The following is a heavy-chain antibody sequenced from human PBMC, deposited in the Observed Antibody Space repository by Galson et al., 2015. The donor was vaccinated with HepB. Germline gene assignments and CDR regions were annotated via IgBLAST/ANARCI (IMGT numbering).Heavy chain of an antibody. D-gene: IGHD6-19*01. CDR2: ISYDGRKT. CDR1: GFTFRTYG. V-gene: IGHV3-30*18. J-gene: IGHJ4*02. Sequence: SLRLSCAASGFTFRTYGMHWVRQAPGQGLEWVAVISYDGRKTYYADSVKGRFTLSRDNSKKTLFLQMNSLRAEDTAVYYCAKDRLGIAVTGFDYWGQGNLVTVSS. CDR3: AKDRLGIAVTGFDY.